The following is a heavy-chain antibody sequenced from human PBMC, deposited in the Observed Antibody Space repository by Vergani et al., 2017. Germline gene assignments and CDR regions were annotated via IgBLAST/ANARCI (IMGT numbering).Heavy chain of an antibody. D-gene: IGHD6-19*01. CDR2: IYYSGST. V-gene: IGHV4-59*11. Sequence: QVQLQESGPGLVKPSETLSLTCTVSGGSISSHYWSWIRQPPGKGLEWIGYIYYSGSTNYNPSLKSRVTISVDTSKNQFSLKLSSVTAADTAVYYCAREQRLILDYWGQGTLVTVSS. J-gene: IGHJ4*02. CDR1: GGSISSHY. CDR3: AREQRLILDY.